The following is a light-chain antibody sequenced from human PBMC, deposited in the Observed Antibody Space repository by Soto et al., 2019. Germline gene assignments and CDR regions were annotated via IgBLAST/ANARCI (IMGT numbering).Light chain of an antibody. J-gene: IGLJ2*01. CDR2: GDS. V-gene: IGLV3-21*02. Sequence: SYELTQPPSVSVAPGQTATITCGGDNIGSKSVHWYQQKPGQAPVLVVYGDSDRPSGIPERFSGSSSGSTATLTISRVEAGDEDDYYCQVWDRGSDHVVFGGGTKLTVL. CDR1: NIGSKS. CDR3: QVWDRGSDHVV.